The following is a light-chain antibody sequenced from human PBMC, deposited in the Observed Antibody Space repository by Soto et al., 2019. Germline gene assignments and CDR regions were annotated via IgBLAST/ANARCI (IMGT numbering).Light chain of an antibody. CDR3: QHYNNWPPIT. Sequence: IVVTQSPATLSVSPGERVTLSCRVSQSVSSNLAWYQQKPGQAPRLLIYAASTRASGIPVRFSGSGSGTEFTLTIGSLQSEDFAVYYCQHYNNWPPITFGQGTRLEIK. CDR1: QSVSSN. V-gene: IGKV3-15*01. CDR2: AAS. J-gene: IGKJ5*01.